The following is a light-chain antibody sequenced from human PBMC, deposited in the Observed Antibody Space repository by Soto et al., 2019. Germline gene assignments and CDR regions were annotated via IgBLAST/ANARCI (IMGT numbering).Light chain of an antibody. CDR1: SSNIGGTNY. CDR3: SSYTGGNPSYV. CDR2: SNN. Sequence: QSVLTQPPSASGTPGQRVFISCSGSSSNIGGTNYAYWYQQLPGAAPKLLMHSNNLRPSGVSDRFSGSKSGNTASLTVSGLQAEDEADYYCSSYTGGNPSYVFGTGTKVTVL. V-gene: IGLV1-47*02. J-gene: IGLJ1*01.